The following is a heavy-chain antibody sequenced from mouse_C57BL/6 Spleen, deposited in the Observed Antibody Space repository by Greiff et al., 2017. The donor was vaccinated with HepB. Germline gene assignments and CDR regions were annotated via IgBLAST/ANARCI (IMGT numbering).Heavy chain of an antibody. V-gene: IGHV7-3*01. Sequence: EVQRVESGGGLVQPGGSLSLSCAASGFTFTDYYMSWVRQPPGKALEWLGFIRNKANGYTTEYSASVKGRFTISRDNSQSILYLQMNALRAEDSATYYCARSYGYDGFDYWGQGTTLTVSS. J-gene: IGHJ2*01. CDR3: ARSYGYDGFDY. D-gene: IGHD2-2*01. CDR1: GFTFTDYY. CDR2: IRNKANGYTT.